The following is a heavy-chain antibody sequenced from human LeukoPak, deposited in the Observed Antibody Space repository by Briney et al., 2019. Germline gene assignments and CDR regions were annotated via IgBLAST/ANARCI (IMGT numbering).Heavy chain of an antibody. CDR3: ARVAVASFDAFDI. V-gene: IGHV3-48*03. CDR2: ISSSGSTI. J-gene: IGHJ3*02. Sequence: GGSLRLSCAASGFTFSSYEMNWVRQAPGKGLEWVSYISSSGSTIYYADSVKGRFTISRDNTKNSLYLQMNRQRAEDTAVYYCARVAVASFDAFDIWGQGTMVTVSS. CDR1: GFTFSSYE. D-gene: IGHD6-19*01.